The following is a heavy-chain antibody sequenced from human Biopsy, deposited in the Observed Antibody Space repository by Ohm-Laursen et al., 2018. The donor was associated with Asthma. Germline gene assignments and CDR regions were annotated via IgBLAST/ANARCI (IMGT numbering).Heavy chain of an antibody. V-gene: IGHV4-59*01. CDR1: PGSINDYY. D-gene: IGHD6-13*01. CDR3: AGATSTWSQSGPHFFDH. J-gene: IGHJ5*02. CDR2: VHSSGST. Sequence: GTLSLTCTVSPGSINDYYWNWIRQFPGKGLEWIGYVHSSGSTRFNPSLKSRVTVSVDTSVDQVSLKLSSVSAADTAIYYCAGATSTWSQSGPHFFDHWGPGTLVTVSS.